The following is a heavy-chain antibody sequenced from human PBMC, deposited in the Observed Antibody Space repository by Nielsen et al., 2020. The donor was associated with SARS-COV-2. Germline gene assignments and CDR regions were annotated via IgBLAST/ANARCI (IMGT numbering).Heavy chain of an antibody. D-gene: IGHD3-22*01. V-gene: IGHV3-7*01. CDR3: AKDMIVVVTPSIDGMDV. CDR2: IKPDGSEK. Sequence: GESLKISCAASGFTFSSLWMSWVRQVPGKGLEWVADIKPDGSEKFYVDSVKGRFTISRDNSKNTLYLQMNSLRAEDTAVYYCAKDMIVVVTPSIDGMDVWGQGTTVTVSS. J-gene: IGHJ6*02. CDR1: GFTFSSLW.